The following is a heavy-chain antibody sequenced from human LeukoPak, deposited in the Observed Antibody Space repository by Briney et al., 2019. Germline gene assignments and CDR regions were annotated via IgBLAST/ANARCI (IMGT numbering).Heavy chain of an antibody. J-gene: IGHJ4*02. V-gene: IGHV4-34*01. CDR2: INHSGST. CDR1: GGSFSGYY. Sequence: SETLSFTCAVYGGSFSGYYWSWIRQPPGKGLEWIGEINHSGSTNYNPSLKSRVTISVDTSKNQFSLKLSSVTAADTAVYYCARIRRDGYNYPRYYFDYWGQGTLVTVSS. CDR3: ARIRRDGYNYPRYYFDY. D-gene: IGHD5-24*01.